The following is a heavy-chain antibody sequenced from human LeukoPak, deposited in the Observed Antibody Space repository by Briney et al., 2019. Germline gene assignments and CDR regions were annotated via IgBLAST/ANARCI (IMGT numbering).Heavy chain of an antibody. V-gene: IGHV4-59*01. Sequence: SETLSLACTVSGGSIRSYYWSWLRQPPGKGLEWIGYIYYSGSTNYNPSLKSRVTISVDTSKNQFSLKLNSVTAADTAVYYCARDIGTGFTDYWGQGTLVTVSS. J-gene: IGHJ4*02. CDR3: ARDIGTGFTDY. CDR2: IYYSGST. CDR1: GGSIRSYY. D-gene: IGHD1-26*01.